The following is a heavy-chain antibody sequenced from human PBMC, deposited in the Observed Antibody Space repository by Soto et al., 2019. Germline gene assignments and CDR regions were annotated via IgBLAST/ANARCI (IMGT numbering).Heavy chain of an antibody. Sequence: ESLKLSCKGSGYSFTSYWISWVRQMPGKGLEWMGRIDPSDSYTNYSPSFQGHVTISADKSISTAYLQWSSLKASDTAMYYCARLAYYDFWSGRNYYYYYGMDVWGQGTTVTVS. V-gene: IGHV5-10-1*01. J-gene: IGHJ6*02. CDR3: ARLAYYDFWSGRNYYYYYGMDV. CDR1: GYSFTSYW. CDR2: IDPSDSYT. D-gene: IGHD3-3*01.